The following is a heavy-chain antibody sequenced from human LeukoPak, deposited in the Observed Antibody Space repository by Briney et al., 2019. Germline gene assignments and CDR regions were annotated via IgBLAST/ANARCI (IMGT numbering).Heavy chain of an antibody. D-gene: IGHD4-17*01. CDR2: IYSGGST. V-gene: IGHV3-66*01. Sequence: GGSLRLSCAASGFTVSSNYMSWVRQAPGKGLEWVSVIYSGGSTYYADSVKGRFTISRDNSKNTLYLQMNSLRAEDTAVYYCARAKDYGDSLDYWGQGTLVTVSS. J-gene: IGHJ4*02. CDR3: ARAKDYGDSLDY. CDR1: GFTVSSNY.